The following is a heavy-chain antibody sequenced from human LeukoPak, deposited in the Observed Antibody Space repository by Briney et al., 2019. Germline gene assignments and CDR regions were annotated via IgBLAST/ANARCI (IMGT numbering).Heavy chain of an antibody. CDR1: GGSISSNY. Sequence: SETLSLTCTVSGGSISSNYMSWVRQSPGKGLEWIGYIYYTGSTYYDPSLKSRVTISVDTSKNQFSLRLTSVIAAVTAEYYCARHALYYQGADRFYEFNIFDPWGQGILVTVSS. D-gene: IGHD3/OR15-3a*01. CDR3: ARHALYYQGADRFYEFNIFDP. V-gene: IGHV4-59*08. J-gene: IGHJ5*02. CDR2: IYYTGST.